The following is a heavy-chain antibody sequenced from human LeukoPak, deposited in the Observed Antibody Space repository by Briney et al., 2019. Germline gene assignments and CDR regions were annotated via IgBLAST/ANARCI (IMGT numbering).Heavy chain of an antibody. D-gene: IGHD3-10*01. CDR1: GGSISSYY. CDR2: IYYSGST. Sequence: PSETLSLTCTVSGGSISSYYWSWIRQPPGKGLEWIGYIYYSGSTNYNPSLKSRVTISVDTSKNQFSLKLSSVTAADTAVYYCARQGFEDAFDIWAKGQWSPSLQ. J-gene: IGHJ3*02. CDR3: ARQGFEDAFDI. V-gene: IGHV4-59*08.